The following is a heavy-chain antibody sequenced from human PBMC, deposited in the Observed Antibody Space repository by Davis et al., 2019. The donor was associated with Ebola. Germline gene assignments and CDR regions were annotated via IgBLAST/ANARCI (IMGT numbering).Heavy chain of an antibody. CDR3: ARDGVRSTVVTNGGYYYGMDV. D-gene: IGHD4-23*01. V-gene: IGHV1-69*13. CDR2: IIPIFGTA. Sequence: SVKVSCKASGGTFSSYAISWVRQAPGQGLEWMGGIIPIFGTANYAQKFQGRVTITADESTSTAYMELSSLRSEDTAVYYCARDGVRSTVVTNGGYYYGMDVWGQGTTVTVSS. CDR1: GGTFSSYA. J-gene: IGHJ6*02.